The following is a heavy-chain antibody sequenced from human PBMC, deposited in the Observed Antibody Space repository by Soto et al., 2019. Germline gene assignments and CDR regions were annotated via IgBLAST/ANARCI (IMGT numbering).Heavy chain of an antibody. D-gene: IGHD2-15*01. CDR3: ARCPSGGSCPFFDF. CDR2: INHSGST. J-gene: IGHJ4*02. V-gene: IGHV4-34*01. Sequence: QVQLQQWGAGLLKPSETLSLTCAVYGGSFSGYYWSWIRQPPGKGLEWIGEINHSGSTNYNPPLKNRVTISVDTSTNQFSLKLSSVTAAATAVYYCARCPSGGSCPFFDFWGQGTLVTVSS. CDR1: GGSFSGYY.